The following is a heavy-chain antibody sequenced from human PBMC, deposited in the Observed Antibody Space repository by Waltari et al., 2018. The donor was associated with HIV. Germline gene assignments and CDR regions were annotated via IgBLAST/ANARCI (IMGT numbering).Heavy chain of an antibody. CDR3: ATGGTMIVVGGGAFDI. D-gene: IGHD3-22*01. CDR1: GYPLTELS. CDR2: VDPEDGET. J-gene: IGHJ3*02. Sequence: QVQLVQSGAEVKKPGASVKVSCKVSGYPLTELSMHWVRQAPGKGIEWMGGVDPEDGETIYAQKFQGRVTMTEDTSTDTAYMELSSLRSEDTAVYYCATGGTMIVVGGGAFDIWGQGTMVTVSS. V-gene: IGHV1-24*01.